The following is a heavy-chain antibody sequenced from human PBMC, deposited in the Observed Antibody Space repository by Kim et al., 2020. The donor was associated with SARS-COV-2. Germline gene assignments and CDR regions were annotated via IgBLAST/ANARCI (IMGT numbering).Heavy chain of an antibody. Sequence: SETLSLTCTVSGGSISSGGYYWSWIRQHPGKGLEWIGYIYYSGSTYYNPSLKSRVTISVDTSKNQFSLKLSSVTAADTAVYYCARAPGTRGLRDFDYWGQGTLVTVSS. CDR3: ARAPGTRGLRDFDY. CDR1: GGSISSGGYY. D-gene: IGHD1-1*01. J-gene: IGHJ4*02. CDR2: IYYSGST. V-gene: IGHV4-31*03.